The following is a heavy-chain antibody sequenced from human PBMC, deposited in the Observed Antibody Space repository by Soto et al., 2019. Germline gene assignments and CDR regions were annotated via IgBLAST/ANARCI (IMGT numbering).Heavy chain of an antibody. CDR3: ARRGYGGNSFYYYYGMDV. Sequence: ASVKVSCKASGGTFSSYAISWVRQAPGQGLEWMGGIIPIFGTANYAQKFQGRVTITADESTSTAYMELSSLRSEDTAVYYCARRGYGGNSFYYYYGMDVWGQGNTVTVSS. CDR2: IIPIFGTA. D-gene: IGHD4-17*01. J-gene: IGHJ6*02. V-gene: IGHV1-69*13. CDR1: GGTFSSYA.